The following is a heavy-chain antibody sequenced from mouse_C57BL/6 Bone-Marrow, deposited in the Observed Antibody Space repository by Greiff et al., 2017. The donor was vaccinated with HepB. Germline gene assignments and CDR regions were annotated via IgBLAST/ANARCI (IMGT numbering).Heavy chain of an antibody. J-gene: IGHJ1*03. CDR3: ARDYGSTHWYFDV. Sequence: EVQLQQSGPELVKPGASVKISCKASGYTFTDYYMNWVKQSHGKSLEWIGDINPNNGGTSYNQKFKGKATLTVDKSSSTAYMALRSLTSEDSAVYYCARDYGSTHWYFDVWGTGTTGTVSS. D-gene: IGHD1-1*01. CDR1: GYTFTDYY. V-gene: IGHV1-26*01. CDR2: INPNNGGT.